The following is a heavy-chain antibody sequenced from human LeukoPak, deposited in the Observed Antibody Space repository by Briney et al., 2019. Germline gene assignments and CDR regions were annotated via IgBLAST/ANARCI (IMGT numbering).Heavy chain of an antibody. J-gene: IGHJ1*01. D-gene: IGHD3-22*01. Sequence: SETLSLTCTVSAGSISSYYWSWLRQPPGKGMEWIGYIYYSGSTNYHTSLKSRVTISVDTCKNQFSLKLSSVTAADTAVYYCARGVRYYDSSGYYNEYFQHWGQGTLVTVSS. CDR2: IYYSGST. CDR1: AGSISSYY. CDR3: ARGVRYYDSSGYYNEYFQH. V-gene: IGHV4-59*08.